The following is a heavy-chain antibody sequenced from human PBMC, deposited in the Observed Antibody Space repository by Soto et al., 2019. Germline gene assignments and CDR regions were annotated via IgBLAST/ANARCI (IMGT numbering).Heavy chain of an antibody. D-gene: IGHD2-2*01. J-gene: IGHJ5*02. CDR2: ISSSGDST. CDR1: GFTFSTYA. CDR3: AKIGYCSGTTCYAPFDP. Sequence: EAQLLESGGGLVQPGGSLRLSCAASGFTFSTYAMSWVRQAPGKGLDWVSSISSSGDSTKYADSVKGRFTISRDNSKNTLYLQMNNLRAAETAIYYCAKIGYCSGTTCYAPFDPWGQGTLVTVSS. V-gene: IGHV3-23*01.